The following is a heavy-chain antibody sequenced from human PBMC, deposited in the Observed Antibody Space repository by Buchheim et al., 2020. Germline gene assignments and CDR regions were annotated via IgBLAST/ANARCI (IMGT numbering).Heavy chain of an antibody. J-gene: IGHJ4*02. D-gene: IGHD3-3*01. CDR3: ARRGVFWSGYRGGTFDY. CDR2: IYYSGCT. V-gene: IGHV4-39*01. Sequence: QLQLQESGPGLVKPSETLSLTCTVSGGSISSSSYYWGWIRQPPGKGLEWLGSIYYSGCTYYNPSLKSRVTISVDTSKHQFSLKLSSVTAADTAVYYCARRGVFWSGYRGGTFDYWGQGTL. CDR1: GGSISSSSYY.